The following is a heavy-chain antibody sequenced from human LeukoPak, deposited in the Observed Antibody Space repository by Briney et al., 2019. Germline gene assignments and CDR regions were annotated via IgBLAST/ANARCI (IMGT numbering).Heavy chain of an antibody. D-gene: IGHD3-22*01. CDR3: ARDRRNYYDSSGYYSYNWFDP. CDR1: GGTFSSYA. CDR2: IIPIFGTA. Sequence: ASVTVSCKASGGTFSSYAISWVRQAPGQGLEWMGGIIPIFGTANYAQKFQGRVTITTDESTSTAYMELSSLRSEDTAVYYCARDRRNYYDSSGYYSYNWFDPWGQGTLVTVSS. J-gene: IGHJ5*02. V-gene: IGHV1-69*05.